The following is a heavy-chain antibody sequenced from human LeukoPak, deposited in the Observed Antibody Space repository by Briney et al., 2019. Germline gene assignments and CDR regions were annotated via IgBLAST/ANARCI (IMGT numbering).Heavy chain of an antibody. J-gene: IGHJ6*03. D-gene: IGHD6-19*01. Sequence: PSETLSLTCTVSGGSISSSFNYWGWIRQSPGKGLEWIGSIYYSGSTYYNPSLKSRVTISVDTPKSQFSLKLSSVTAADTAVYYCVRDVVSPYSSASWDHYYYYMDVWGKGTTVTVSS. V-gene: IGHV4-39*07. CDR2: IYYSGST. CDR3: VRDVVSPYSSASWDHYYYYMDV. CDR1: GGSISSSFNY.